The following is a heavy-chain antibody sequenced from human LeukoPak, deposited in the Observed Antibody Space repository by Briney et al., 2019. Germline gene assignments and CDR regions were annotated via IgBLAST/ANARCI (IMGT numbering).Heavy chain of an antibody. CDR2: IIPIFGTA. CDR1: GGIFSSYA. Sequence: ASVKVSCKASGGIFSSYAISWVRQAPGQGLEWMGGIIPIFGTANYAQKFQGRVTITADKSTSTAYMELSSLRSEDTAVYYCALDMARYYYYYYMDVWGKGTTVTVSS. CDR3: ALDMARYYYYYYMDV. J-gene: IGHJ6*03. D-gene: IGHD2-15*01. V-gene: IGHV1-69*06.